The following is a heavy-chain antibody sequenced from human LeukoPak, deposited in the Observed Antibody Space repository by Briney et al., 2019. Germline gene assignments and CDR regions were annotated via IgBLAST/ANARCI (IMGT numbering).Heavy chain of an antibody. J-gene: IGHJ6*03. D-gene: IGHD3-22*01. Sequence: GGSLRLSCAASGFTVSSNYVSWVRQAPGKGLEWVSVIYSGGSTYYADSVKGRFTISRDNSKNTLYLQMNSLRAEDTAVYYCARGPYASGYYYSNYYYYMDVWGKGTTVTVSS. V-gene: IGHV3-66*01. CDR2: IYSGGST. CDR3: ARGPYASGYYYSNYYYYMDV. CDR1: GFTVSSNY.